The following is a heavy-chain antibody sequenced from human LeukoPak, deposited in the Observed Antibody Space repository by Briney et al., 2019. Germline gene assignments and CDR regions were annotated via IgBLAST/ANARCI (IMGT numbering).Heavy chain of an antibody. V-gene: IGHV4-34*01. CDR3: ARGYDSNGYVYYYYYMDV. J-gene: IGHJ6*03. Sequence: SETLSLTCAVYGGSFSGYYWSWIRQPPGKGLEWIGEINHSGGTNFNPSLKSRVTISVDTSKNQFSLKLSSVTAADTAVYYCARGYDSNGYVYYYYYMDVWGKGTMVTISS. CDR1: GGSFSGYY. CDR2: INHSGGT. D-gene: IGHD3-22*01.